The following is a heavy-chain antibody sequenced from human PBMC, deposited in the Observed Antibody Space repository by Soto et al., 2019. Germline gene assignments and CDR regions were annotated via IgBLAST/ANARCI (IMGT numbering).Heavy chain of an antibody. D-gene: IGHD2-2*01. V-gene: IGHV3-74*03. Sequence: EVQLVESGGGLVQRGESLRLSCAASGLTFRSYWMHWVRQAPGKGLVWVSRINTDGSVAMYVDSVKGRFTISRDNAKNTLFLHMNSLRAEDTAVYYCVRDMQLLRLDSWGQGTLVTVSS. J-gene: IGHJ4*02. CDR2: INTDGSVA. CDR3: VRDMQLLRLDS. CDR1: GLTFRSYW.